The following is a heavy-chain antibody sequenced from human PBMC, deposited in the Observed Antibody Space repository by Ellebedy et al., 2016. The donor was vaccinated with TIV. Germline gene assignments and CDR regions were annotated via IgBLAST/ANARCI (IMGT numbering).Heavy chain of an antibody. D-gene: IGHD6-19*01. CDR3: ARDPGGGWSDVTFDP. J-gene: IGHJ5*02. V-gene: IGHV4-30-2*01. CDR2: IYDSGST. CDR1: GGSIRSDGFS. Sequence: SETLSLXXAVSGGSIRSDGFSWNWIRQPPGKGLEWIGYIYDSGSTNYNPSLKGRVAISIDTSKNQFSLKLSSVTAADTAVYYCARDPGGGWSDVTFDPWGQGTLVTVSS.